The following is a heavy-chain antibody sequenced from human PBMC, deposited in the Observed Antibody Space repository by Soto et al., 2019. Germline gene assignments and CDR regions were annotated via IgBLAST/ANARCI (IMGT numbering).Heavy chain of an antibody. CDR1: GYSFTAYF. Sequence: ASVRVSCKASGYSFTAYFMHWVRQAPGQGLEWMGIIHPKGGSANYAQKFQDRIALTWDTSTSTVYMELSSLRSDDTAVYYCARAPYSSSSFCFDYWGQGTLVTVSS. J-gene: IGHJ4*02. V-gene: IGHV1-46*01. CDR3: ARAPYSSSSFCFDY. CDR2: IHPKGGSA. D-gene: IGHD6-6*01.